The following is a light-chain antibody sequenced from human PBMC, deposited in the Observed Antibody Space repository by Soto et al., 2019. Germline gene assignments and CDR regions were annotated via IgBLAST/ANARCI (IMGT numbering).Light chain of an antibody. J-gene: IGLJ1*01. CDR3: QSYDSSLSGYV. CDR1: SSNIGAGYE. Sequence: QAVVTQPPSVSEAPGQRVTISCTGSSSNIGAGYEAHWYQQVPGTAPKLLIYENNNRPSGVPDRFSGSKSGTSASLAITGPQAEDEAEYYCQSYDSSLSGYVFGTGTKVTVL. V-gene: IGLV1-40*01. CDR2: ENN.